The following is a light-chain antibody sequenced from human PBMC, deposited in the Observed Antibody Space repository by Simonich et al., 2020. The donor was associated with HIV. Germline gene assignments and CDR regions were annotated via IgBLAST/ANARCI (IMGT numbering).Light chain of an antibody. CDR3: CSYAGSSTLV. J-gene: IGLJ3*02. V-gene: IGLV2-23*02. CDR1: SSDVGGYNY. CDR2: DVS. Sequence: QSALTQPASVSGSPGQSITISCTRTSSDVGGYNYVSWYQKQPGKAPKLMIYDVSKRPSGVSNRFSGSKSGNTASLTISGLQAEDEADYYCCSYAGSSTLVFGGGTKLTVL.